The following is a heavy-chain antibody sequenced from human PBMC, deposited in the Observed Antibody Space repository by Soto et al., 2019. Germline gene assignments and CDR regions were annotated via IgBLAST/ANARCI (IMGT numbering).Heavy chain of an antibody. CDR1: GGSTSSYF. J-gene: IGHJ3*02. V-gene: IGHV4-59*08. D-gene: IGHD4-17*01. Sequence: SETLSLTCTVSGGSTSSYFWSWIRQPPGKGLEWIGYIYYSGGTNYNPSLKSRVTISVDTSKNQFSLKLSSVTAADTAGYYCARIYGDYAAFDIWGQGTMVTVSS. CDR3: ARIYGDYAAFDI. CDR2: IYYSGGT.